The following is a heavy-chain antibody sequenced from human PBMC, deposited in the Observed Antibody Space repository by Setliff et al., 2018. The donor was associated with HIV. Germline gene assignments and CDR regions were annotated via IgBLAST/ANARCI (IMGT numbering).Heavy chain of an antibody. V-gene: IGHV1-69*10. CDR1: GGTSNKYA. D-gene: IGHD3-10*01. J-gene: IGHJ3*02. Sequence: SVKVSCKASGGTSNKYAINWVRQAPGQGLEWMGQFIPVLDITNYAQKFQGRVTITADASSSTMYLELSGLRSGDTAVYYCAGPRGDEAFDIWGQGTMVTVSS. CDR2: FIPVLDIT. CDR3: AGPRGDEAFDI.